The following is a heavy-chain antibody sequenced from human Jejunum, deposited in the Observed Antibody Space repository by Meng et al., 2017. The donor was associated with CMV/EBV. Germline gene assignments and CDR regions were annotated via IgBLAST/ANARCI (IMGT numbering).Heavy chain of an antibody. CDR3: AYRLHYSGNWDVGWFDP. CDR2: IYWDDDK. CDR1: SLSTGGMG. D-gene: IGHD6-13*01. V-gene: IGHV2-5*02. J-gene: IGHJ5*02. Sequence: SLSTGGMGVGWIRQTRGKALECLEIIYWDDDKRYNPSLSSRLTSTKETSKNQVVLTMTNMDPVDTATYYCAYRLHYSGNWDVGWFDPWGQGILVTVSS.